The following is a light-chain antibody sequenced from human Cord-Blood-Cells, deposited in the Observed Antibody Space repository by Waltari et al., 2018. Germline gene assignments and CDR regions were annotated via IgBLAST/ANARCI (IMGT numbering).Light chain of an antibody. V-gene: IGLV3-1*01. CDR2: QDS. CDR3: QAWDSSTYV. CDR1: KLGDKY. Sequence: SYELTQPPSVSVSPGLTASITCSGDKLGDKYACWYQQKPGQSPVLVIYQDSKRPSGIPERFSGSNSGNTATLTISGTQAMDEADYYCQAWDSSTYVFGTGTKVTVL. J-gene: IGLJ1*01.